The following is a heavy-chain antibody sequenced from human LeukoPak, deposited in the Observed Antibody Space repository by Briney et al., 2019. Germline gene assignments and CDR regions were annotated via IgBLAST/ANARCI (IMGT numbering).Heavy chain of an antibody. Sequence: GASVKVSCKASGYTFLNYDINWVRQANGQGPEWMGWMNPQSGNTGFEKKFPGKVSMTSDTSITTAYMEVRSLTFDDTAIYYCARGIGGYRMPPTTRLDPWGQGTLVTVSS. CDR3: ARGIGGYRMPPTTRLDP. CDR1: GYTFLNYD. J-gene: IGHJ5*02. D-gene: IGHD1-14*01. V-gene: IGHV1-8*01. CDR2: MNPQSGNT.